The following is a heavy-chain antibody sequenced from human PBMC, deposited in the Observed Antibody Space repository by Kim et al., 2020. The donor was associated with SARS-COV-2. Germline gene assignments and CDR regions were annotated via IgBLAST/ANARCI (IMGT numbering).Heavy chain of an antibody. CDR1: GFTFSSYG. CDR2: ISYDGSNK. D-gene: IGHD5-18*01. V-gene: IGHV3-33*05. Sequence: GGSLRLSCAASGFTFSSYGMHWVRQAPGKGLEWVAVISYDGSNKYYADSVKGRFTISRDNSKNTLYLQMNSLRAEDTAVYYCARGGDSYGSPFDYWGQGTLVTVSS. J-gene: IGHJ4*02. CDR3: ARGGDSYGSPFDY.